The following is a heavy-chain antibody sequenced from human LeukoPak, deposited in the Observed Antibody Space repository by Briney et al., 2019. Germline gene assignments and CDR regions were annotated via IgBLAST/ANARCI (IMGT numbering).Heavy chain of an antibody. D-gene: IGHD3-10*01. CDR2: ISGSGGSA. Sequence: GGSLRLSCAASGFTFSNYAMVWVRQAPGKGLEWVSTISGSGGSAYYADSVKGRFTISRDNSKNTLSLQMNGLRAEDTAVYYCAKDASAGSESYYNYWGQGTLVTVSS. J-gene: IGHJ4*02. V-gene: IGHV3-23*01. CDR1: GFTFSNYA. CDR3: AKDASAGSESYYNY.